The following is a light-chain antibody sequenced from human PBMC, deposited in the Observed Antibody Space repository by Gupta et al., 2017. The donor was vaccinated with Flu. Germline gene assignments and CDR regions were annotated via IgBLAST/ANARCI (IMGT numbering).Light chain of an antibody. J-gene: IGKJ1*01. Sequence: VTLGQPASISCRSSQGRVYSAGNTYLNRFQQSLVLSPRRLIYQGSYRYSAVPDRFSSSPSRTDFTLRIRMVDAEDVRLYCCYQWSHWASAFGQGT. CDR2: QGS. CDR3: YQWSHWASA. CDR1: QGRVYSAGNTY. V-gene: IGKV2-30*01.